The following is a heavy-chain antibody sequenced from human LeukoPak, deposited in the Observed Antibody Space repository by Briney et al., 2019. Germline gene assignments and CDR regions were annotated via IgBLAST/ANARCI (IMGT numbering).Heavy chain of an antibody. CDR3: ARIPGYCSSTSCSGEEY. D-gene: IGHD2-2*01. CDR2: INHSGST. CDR1: GGSFSGYY. V-gene: IGHV4-34*01. J-gene: IGHJ4*01. Sequence: SETLSLTCAVYGGSFSGYYWSWIRQPPGKGLEWIGEINHSGSTNYNPSLKSRVTISVDTSKNQFSLKLSSVTAADTAVYYCARIPGYCSSTSCSGEEYWGQGTLVTGSS.